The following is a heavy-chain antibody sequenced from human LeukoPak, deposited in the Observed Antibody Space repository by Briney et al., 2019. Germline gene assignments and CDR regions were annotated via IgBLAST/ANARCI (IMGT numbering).Heavy chain of an antibody. CDR2: INHSGST. CDR3: ARSPYYGSGSYYNPSIEYFQH. Sequence: SETLSLTCAVYGGSLSGYYWSCIRQPPGKGLEWIGEINHSGSTNYNTSLKSRVTISVDTSKNQFSLKLSSVTAADTAVYYCARSPYYGSGSYYNPSIEYFQHWGQGTLVTVSS. CDR1: GGSLSGYY. D-gene: IGHD3-10*01. J-gene: IGHJ1*01. V-gene: IGHV4-34*01.